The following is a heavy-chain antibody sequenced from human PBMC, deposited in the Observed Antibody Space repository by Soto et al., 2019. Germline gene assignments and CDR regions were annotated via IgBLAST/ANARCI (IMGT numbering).Heavy chain of an antibody. V-gene: IGHV1-18*01. D-gene: IGHD3-9*01. CDR2: ISAYNGNT. CDR3: ARDLIGRYFDPSVV. J-gene: IGHJ4*02. CDR1: GYTFTSYG. Sequence: ASVKVSCKASGYTFTSYGISWVRQAPGQGLEWMGWISAYNGNTNYAQKLQGRVTMTTDTSTSTAYMELRSLRSDDTAVYYCARDLIGRYFDPSVVWGQGTLVTVSS.